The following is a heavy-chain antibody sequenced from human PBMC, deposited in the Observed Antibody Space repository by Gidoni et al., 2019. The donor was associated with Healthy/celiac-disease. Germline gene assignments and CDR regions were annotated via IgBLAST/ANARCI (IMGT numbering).Heavy chain of an antibody. J-gene: IGHJ2*01. Sequence: EVQLVESGGVVVQPGGSLRLSCAASGFTFDDYTMHWVRQAPGKGLEWVSLISWDGGSTYYADSVKGRFTISRDNSKNSLYLQMNSLRTEDTALYYCAKDMGRHPAIGDWYFDLWGRGTLVTVSS. D-gene: IGHD2-21*01. V-gene: IGHV3-43*01. CDR2: ISWDGGST. CDR3: AKDMGRHPAIGDWYFDL. CDR1: GFTFDDYT.